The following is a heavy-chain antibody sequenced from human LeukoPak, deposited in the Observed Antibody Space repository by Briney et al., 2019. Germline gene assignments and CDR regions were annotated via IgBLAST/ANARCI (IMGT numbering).Heavy chain of an antibody. CDR1: GVTFSDHY. Sequence: GGSLRLSCAASGVTFSDHYMVWVRQAPGKGLEWVGRIRNKANSYTTEYAASVKGRFTISRDDSKNSLYLQMNSLKIEDTAVYYCATSSPSGIVVFDMWGQGTMVTISS. V-gene: IGHV3-72*01. J-gene: IGHJ3*02. CDR2: IRNKANSYTT. D-gene: IGHD1-26*01. CDR3: ATSSPSGIVVFDM.